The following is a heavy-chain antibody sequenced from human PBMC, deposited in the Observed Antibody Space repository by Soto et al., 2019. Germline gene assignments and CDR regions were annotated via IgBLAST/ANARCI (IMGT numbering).Heavy chain of an antibody. CDR1: CGSISSYY. D-gene: IGHD2-2*01. V-gene: IGHV4-39*01. CDR2: IYYSGST. J-gene: IGHJ5*02. CDR3: ARVRVPAAMWSGRYNWFDP. Sequence: SETLSLTCTVSCGSISSYYWGWIRQPPGKGLEWIGSIYYSGSTYYNPSLKSRVTISVDTSKNQFSLKLNSVTAADTAVYYCARVRVPAAMWSGRYNWFDPWGQGTLVTVSS.